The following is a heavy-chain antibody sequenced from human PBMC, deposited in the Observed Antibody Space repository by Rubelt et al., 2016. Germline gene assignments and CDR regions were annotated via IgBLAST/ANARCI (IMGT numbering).Heavy chain of an antibody. J-gene: IGHJ4*02. CDR1: GFSLSTSGMS. D-gene: IGHD6-13*01. CDR2: IDWDDDK. Sequence: QVTLRESGPALVKPTQTLTLTCTFSGFSLSTSGMSVSWIRQPPGKALEWLARIDWDDDKYYSTSLKTRLAISKETSKNQVVLTMTNMDPVDTATYYCAREVTVTAAGTKFDYWGQGSLVTVSS. V-gene: IGHV2-70*15. CDR3: AREVTVTAAGTKFDY.